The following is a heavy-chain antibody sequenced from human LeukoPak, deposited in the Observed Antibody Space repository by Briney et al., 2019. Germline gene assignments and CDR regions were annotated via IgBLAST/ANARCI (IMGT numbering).Heavy chain of an antibody. CDR3: ARDGGYNEIDY. CDR1: GGSISSYY. J-gene: IGHJ4*02. V-gene: IGHV4-59*01. Sequence: SETLSLTCTVSGGSISSYYWSWIRQPPGKGLEWIGYIYYSGSTNYNPPLKSRVTISVDTSKNQFSLKLSSVTAADTAVYYCARDGGYNEIDYWGQGTLVTVSS. CDR2: IYYSGST. D-gene: IGHD5-24*01.